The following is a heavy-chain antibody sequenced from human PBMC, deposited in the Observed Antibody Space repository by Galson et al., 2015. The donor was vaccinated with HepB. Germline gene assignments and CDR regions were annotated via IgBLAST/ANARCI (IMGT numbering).Heavy chain of an antibody. CDR3: ARDRLSIAVAGTSMDV. D-gene: IGHD6-19*01. Sequence: SLRLSCAASGFTFSSYAMHWVRQALGKGLEWVAGISYDGSNKYYADSVKGRFTISRDNSKNTLYLQMNSLRAEDTAVYYCARDRLSIAVAGTSMDVWGQGTTVTVSS. J-gene: IGHJ6*02. CDR2: ISYDGSNK. V-gene: IGHV3-30*04. CDR1: GFTFSSYA.